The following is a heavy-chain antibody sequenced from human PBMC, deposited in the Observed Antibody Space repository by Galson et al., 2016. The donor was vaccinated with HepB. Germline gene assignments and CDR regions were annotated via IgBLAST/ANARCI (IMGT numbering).Heavy chain of an antibody. CDR2: INYAGSP. Sequence: SETLSLTCTVSGDSISSSDYYWGWIRQPPGKGLEWIASINYAGSPYYNPSLKARVTISVDTSKNQFSLKLSSVTAADTAVYYCARHTSTRSAFDYWGQGRLVTVSS. CDR1: GDSISSSDYY. V-gene: IGHV4-39*01. J-gene: IGHJ4*02. CDR3: ARHTSTRSAFDY. D-gene: IGHD6-19*01.